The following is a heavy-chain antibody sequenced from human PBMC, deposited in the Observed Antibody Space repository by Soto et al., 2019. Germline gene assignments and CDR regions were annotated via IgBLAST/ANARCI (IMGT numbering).Heavy chain of an antibody. CDR3: ASDPPYSSSSGTHFQH. D-gene: IGHD6-6*01. CDR1: GGTFSSYT. Sequence: KHLRASVKVSCKASGGTFSSYTISWVRQAPGQGLEWMGRIIPILGIANYAQKFQGRVTITADKSTSTAYMELSSLRSEDTAVYYCASDPPYSSSSGTHFQHWGQGTLVTVSS. J-gene: IGHJ1*01. CDR2: IIPILGIA. V-gene: IGHV1-69*02.